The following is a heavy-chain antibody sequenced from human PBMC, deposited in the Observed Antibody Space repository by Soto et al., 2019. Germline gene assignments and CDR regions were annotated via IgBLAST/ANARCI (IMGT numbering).Heavy chain of an antibody. CDR2: IKHSGST. Sequence: SETLSLTCAVYGGSFSGYYWSWIRQPPGKGLEWIGEIKHSGSTNYNPSLKSRVTISVDTSKNQFSLKLSSVTAADTAVYYCARGGQYCSGGSCYSFVPHYYYYYYMDVWGKGTTVTVSS. J-gene: IGHJ6*03. D-gene: IGHD2-15*01. V-gene: IGHV4-34*01. CDR1: GGSFSGYY. CDR3: ARGGQYCSGGSCYSFVPHYYYYYYMDV.